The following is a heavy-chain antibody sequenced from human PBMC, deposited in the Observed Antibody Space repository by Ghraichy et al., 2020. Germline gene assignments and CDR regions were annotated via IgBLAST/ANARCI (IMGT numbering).Heavy chain of an antibody. V-gene: IGHV2-70*04. D-gene: IGHD3-10*01. CDR2: IDWDDAK. CDR3: ARTRYGSGYYTYGMDV. CDR1: GFSLSTYGMR. J-gene: IGHJ6*02. Sequence: QTLSLTCTFSGFSLSTYGMRVSWIRQPPGKALEWLARIDWDDAKYYSTSLKTRLTISKDTSKDQVVLTMTNMDPLDTGTYYCARTRYGSGYYTYGMDVWGQGTTVTVSS.